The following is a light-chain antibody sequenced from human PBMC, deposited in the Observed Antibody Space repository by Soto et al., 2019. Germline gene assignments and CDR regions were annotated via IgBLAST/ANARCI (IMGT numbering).Light chain of an antibody. CDR3: SSYTTSSTRV. CDR2: EVR. CDR1: SSDVGAYDF. V-gene: IGLV2-14*03. J-gene: IGLJ1*01. Sequence: QSVLTQAASVSGSPGQSITISCTGTSSDVGAYDFVSWYQQHPDKAPKLMIYEVRNRPSGVSNRFSGSKSVNTATLTISGLQAEGEADYYCSSYTTSSTRVFGTGTKVTVL.